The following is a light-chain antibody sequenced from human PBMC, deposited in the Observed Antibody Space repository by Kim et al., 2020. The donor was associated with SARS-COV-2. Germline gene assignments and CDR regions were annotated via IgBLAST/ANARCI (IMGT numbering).Light chain of an antibody. CDR1: QSVSSNF. CDR3: QQYATSPET. CDR2: SAS. J-gene: IGKJ1*01. Sequence: NVLTQSPGTLSLSPGERATLSCRASQSVSSNFLAWYQQKAGQAPRLVIYSASSRASGIPDRFSGSGSGTDFTLTISTLEPEDFAVYYCQQYATSPETFGQGTKLDIK. V-gene: IGKV3-20*01.